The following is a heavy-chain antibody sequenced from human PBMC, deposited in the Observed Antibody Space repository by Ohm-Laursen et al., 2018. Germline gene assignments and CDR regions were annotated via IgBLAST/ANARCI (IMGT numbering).Heavy chain of an antibody. D-gene: IGHD3-10*01. CDR3: AKDRSASGDWYFDL. CDR2: ISYDGSNK. V-gene: IGHV3-30*18. Sequence: SLRLSCTASGFTFSSYGMHWVRQAPGKGLEWVAVISYDGSNKYYADSVKGRFTISRDNSKNTLYLQMNSLRAEDTAVYYCAKDRSASGDWYFDLWGRGTLVTVSS. CDR1: GFTFSSYG. J-gene: IGHJ2*01.